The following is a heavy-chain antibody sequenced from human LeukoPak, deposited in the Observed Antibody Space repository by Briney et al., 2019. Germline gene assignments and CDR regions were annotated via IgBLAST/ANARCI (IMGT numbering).Heavy chain of an antibody. CDR2: INFNGGDT. CDR3: ARGGRDIVATMRF. Sequence: SGGSLRLSCAASGFTFADDGMAWVRQRPGKGLEWVAGINFNGGDTGYADSVRGRFIISRDNARNSLYLQMNSLRADDTALYYCARGGRDIVATMRFWGQGPLVTVPS. V-gene: IGHV3-20*04. J-gene: IGHJ4*02. CDR1: GFTFADDG. D-gene: IGHD5-12*01.